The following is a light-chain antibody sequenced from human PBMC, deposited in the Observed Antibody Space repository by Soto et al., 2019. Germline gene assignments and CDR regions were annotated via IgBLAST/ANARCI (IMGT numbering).Light chain of an antibody. J-gene: IGLJ1*01. Sequence: QSALTQPASVSGSPGQSITISCTGTSSDVGGYNYVSWYQQHPDKAPKLLISDVSNRPSGVSNRFSGSKSGNTASLTISGLQAEDEADYYCSSYRSGSTPLVFGTGTKLTVL. V-gene: IGLV2-14*03. CDR2: DVS. CDR1: SSDVGGYNY. CDR3: SSYRSGSTPLV.